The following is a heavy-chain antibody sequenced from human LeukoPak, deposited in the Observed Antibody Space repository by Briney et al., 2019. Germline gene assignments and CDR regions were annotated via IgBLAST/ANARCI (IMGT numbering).Heavy chain of an antibody. V-gene: IGHV3-30*01. J-gene: IGHJ4*02. CDR2: ISYDGSNK. Sequence: GRSLRLSCAASGFTFSSYAMHWVRQAPGKGLEWVAVISYDGSNKYYADSVKGRFTISRDNSKNTLYLQMNSLRAEDTAVYYCARSFDYWGQGTLVTVSS. CDR3: ARSFDY. CDR1: GFTFSSYA.